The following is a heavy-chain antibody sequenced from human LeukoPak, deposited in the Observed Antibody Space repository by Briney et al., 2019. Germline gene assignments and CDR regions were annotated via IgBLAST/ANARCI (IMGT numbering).Heavy chain of an antibody. J-gene: IGHJ4*02. CDR3: LRGDTRAY. CDR2: ISDDGRDT. D-gene: IGHD2-15*01. Sequence: PGGSLRLSCAGSGFNFGTSTMNWARQAPGKGLEWVSSISDDGRDTHYSDSVRGRFTISRDNAETSLYRQMNSLRAEDTVIYFCLRGDTRAYWGQGTLVTVSS. CDR1: GFNFGTST. V-gene: IGHV3-21*01.